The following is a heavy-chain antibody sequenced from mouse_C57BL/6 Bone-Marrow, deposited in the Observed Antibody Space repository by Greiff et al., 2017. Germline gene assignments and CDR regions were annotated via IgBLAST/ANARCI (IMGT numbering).Heavy chain of an antibody. D-gene: IGHD2-3*01. CDR2: ISSGGSYT. Sequence: EVQLQQSGGDLVKLGGSLKLSCAASGFTFSSYGMSWVRQTPDKRLEWVATISSGGSYTYYPDSVKGRFTISRDNAKNTLYLQMSSLKSEDTAMYYCARLVTKGFAYWGQGTLVTVSA. CDR3: ARLVTKGFAY. V-gene: IGHV5-6*01. J-gene: IGHJ3*01. CDR1: GFTFSSYG.